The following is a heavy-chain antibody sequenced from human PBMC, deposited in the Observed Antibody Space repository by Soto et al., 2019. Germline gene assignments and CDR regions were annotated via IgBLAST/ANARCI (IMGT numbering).Heavy chain of an antibody. CDR1: GFTFSVFG. CDR2: IAHEGNSK. Sequence: VHLVESGGGVVQPGGSLRLSCAASGFTFSVFGMHWVRQAPGKGPEWVAVIAHEGNSKHYADSVKGRFTISRDNDKNSLSLLMDSLRPEDTALYYCAKTITLSPSDDSRGRGALIDHWGQGTLVTVSS. CDR3: AKTITLSPSDDSRGRGALIDH. J-gene: IGHJ4*02. V-gene: IGHV3-30*18. D-gene: IGHD6-19*01.